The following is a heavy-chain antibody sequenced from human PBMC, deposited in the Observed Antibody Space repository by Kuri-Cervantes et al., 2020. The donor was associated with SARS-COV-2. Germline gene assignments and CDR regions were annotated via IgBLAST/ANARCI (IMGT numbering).Heavy chain of an antibody. J-gene: IGHJ2*01. CDR3: ARGRYDVTMIVVVVTAASSYFDL. D-gene: IGHD3-22*01. Sequence: SQTLSLTGAVYGGSSSDDKWSWIRRAPGKGLEWVGEITESGSTNYNPSLKGRVSMSVDTSKKQFSLKLTSVTAADTAIYYCARGRYDVTMIVVVVTAASSYFDLWGRGTLVTVSS. CDR1: GGSSSDDK. CDR2: ITESGST. V-gene: IGHV4-34*01.